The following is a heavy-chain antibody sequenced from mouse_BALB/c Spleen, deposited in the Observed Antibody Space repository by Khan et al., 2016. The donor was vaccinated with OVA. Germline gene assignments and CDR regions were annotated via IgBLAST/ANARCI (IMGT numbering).Heavy chain of an antibody. J-gene: IGHJ4*01. D-gene: IGHD2-1*01. CDR1: GFSLTTYE. CDR2: IWSGGRT. V-gene: IGHV2-2*02. CDR3: VSYGNFYVMDY. Sequence: QVQLQESGPDLVQPSQSLSITCTVSGFSLTTYEIHWVRQSPGKGLEWLGVIWSGGRTEYNAAFISRLSISKDNTTSQVFFKMNSLQANDNAIYYCVSYGNFYVMDYWGQGTSVTVSP.